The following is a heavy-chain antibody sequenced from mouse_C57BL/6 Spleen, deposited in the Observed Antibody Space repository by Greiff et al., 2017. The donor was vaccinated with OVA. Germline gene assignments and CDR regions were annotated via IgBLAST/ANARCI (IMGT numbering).Heavy chain of an antibody. Sequence: EVMLVESGGGLVQPKGSLKLSCAASGFSFNTYAMNWVRQAPGKGLEWVARIRSKSNNYATYYADSVKDRFTISRDDSESMLYLQMNNLKTEDTAMYYCVRHEGDGLYAMDYWGQGTSVTVSS. CDR2: IRSKSNNYAT. CDR1: GFSFNTYA. CDR3: VRHEGDGLYAMDY. J-gene: IGHJ4*01. D-gene: IGHD1-2*01. V-gene: IGHV10-1*01.